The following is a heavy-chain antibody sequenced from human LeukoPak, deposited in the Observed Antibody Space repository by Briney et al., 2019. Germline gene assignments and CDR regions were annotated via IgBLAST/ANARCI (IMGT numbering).Heavy chain of an antibody. J-gene: IGHJ5*02. V-gene: IGHV4-4*02. CDR1: GGSFSSSNL. CDR2: IYHTVSN. D-gene: IGHD2-15*01. CDR3: ARPLSVGYCSGGSCYGRGAWFDR. Sequence: SGTLSLTCAVSGGSFSSSNLCRGLREPPGKVLELSVQIYHTVSNNYNPCLESRVTISVDKSKNQFTLKLRSVPAAATAVSYCARPLSVGYCSGGSCYGRGAWFDRWGQGTLVTVSS.